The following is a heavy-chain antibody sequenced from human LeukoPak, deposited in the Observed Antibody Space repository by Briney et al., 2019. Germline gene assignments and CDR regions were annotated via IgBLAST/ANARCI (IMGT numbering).Heavy chain of an antibody. CDR1: GFTFSSYW. CDR2: INSDGSTT. CDR3: ARVRGVVSSSWSDPRFYYYYYMDV. J-gene: IGHJ6*03. Sequence: GGSLRLSCAASGFTFSSYWMHWVRQAPGKGLVWVSRINSDGSTTTYADSVKGRFTISRDNAKNSLYPQMNSLRAEDTAVYYCARVRGVVSSSWSDPRFYYYYYMDVWGKGTTVTVSS. D-gene: IGHD6-13*01. V-gene: IGHV3-74*01.